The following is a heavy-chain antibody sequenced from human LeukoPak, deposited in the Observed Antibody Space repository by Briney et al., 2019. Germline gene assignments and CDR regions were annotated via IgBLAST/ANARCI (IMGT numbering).Heavy chain of an antibody. V-gene: IGHV3-73*01. CDR2: IRSKANSYAT. D-gene: IGHD2-2*02. J-gene: IGHJ6*03. Sequence: GGSLRLSCAASGFTFSGSAMHWVRQASGKGLEWAGRIRSKANSYATAYAASVKGRFTISRDDSKNTAYLQMNSLKTEDTAVYYCTRHLGVVVPAAISDMDVWGKGTTVTVSS. CDR1: GFTFSGSA. CDR3: TRHLGVVVPAAISDMDV.